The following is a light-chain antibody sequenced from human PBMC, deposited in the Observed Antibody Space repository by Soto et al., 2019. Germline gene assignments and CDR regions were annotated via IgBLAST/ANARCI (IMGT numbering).Light chain of an antibody. V-gene: IGKV4-1*01. CDR3: QQYYSTPYT. J-gene: IGKJ2*01. CDR1: QNILYSSNNKNY. Sequence: DIVMTQSPDSLAVSLGERATINCKSSQNILYSSNNKNYLAWYQQKPGQPPKLLIYWASTRESGVPDRFSGSGSRTDFTLTISSLQAEDVAVFYCQQYYSTPYTFGQGTKLAIK. CDR2: WAS.